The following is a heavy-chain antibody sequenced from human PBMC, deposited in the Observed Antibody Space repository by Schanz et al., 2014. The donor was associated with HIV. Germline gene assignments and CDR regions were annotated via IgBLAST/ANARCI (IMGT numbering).Heavy chain of an antibody. CDR2: ISYDGSNK. V-gene: IGHV3-30*04. CDR3: ARGAEEDYYGPCFDS. D-gene: IGHD3-16*01. J-gene: IGHJ4*02. Sequence: VQLVESGGGVVQPGRSLRLSCAASGFTFSSYAMHWVRQAPGKGLEWVAVISYDGSNKYYADSVKGRFTISRDNSKNTLYLQMNSLRAEDTAEYFCARGAEEDYYGPCFDSWGQGTLVIVSS. CDR1: GFTFSSYA.